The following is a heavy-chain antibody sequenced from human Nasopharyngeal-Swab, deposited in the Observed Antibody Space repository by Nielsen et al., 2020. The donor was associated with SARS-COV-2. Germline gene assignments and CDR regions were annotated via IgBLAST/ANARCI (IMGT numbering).Heavy chain of an antibody. V-gene: IGHV3-30*18. D-gene: IGHD2-15*01. CDR1: GFTFSSYG. CDR2: ISYDGSNK. J-gene: IGHJ6*02. Sequence: GESLKISCAASGFTFSSYGMHWVRQAPGKGLEWVAVISYDGSNKYYADSVKGRFTISRDNSKNTLYLQMNSMRAEDTAVYYCAKDLGSCSGGSCHRGGYYYYGLDVWGQGTMVTVSS. CDR3: AKDLGSCSGGSCHRGGYYYYGLDV.